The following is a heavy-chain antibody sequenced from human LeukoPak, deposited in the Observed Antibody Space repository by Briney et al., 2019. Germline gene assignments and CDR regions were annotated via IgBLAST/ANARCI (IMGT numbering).Heavy chain of an antibody. Sequence: GASLRLSCAASGFTFSNYAMSWVHQAPGKGLEWASAITGSGGNTYYADSVKGRFTISRDNSKNTVFLQMNSLRAEDTAVYYCAKWGDYDVLTGYYVSDYWGQGTLVTVSS. CDR1: GFTFSNYA. D-gene: IGHD3-9*01. V-gene: IGHV3-23*01. CDR2: ITGSGGNT. CDR3: AKWGDYDVLTGYYVSDY. J-gene: IGHJ4*02.